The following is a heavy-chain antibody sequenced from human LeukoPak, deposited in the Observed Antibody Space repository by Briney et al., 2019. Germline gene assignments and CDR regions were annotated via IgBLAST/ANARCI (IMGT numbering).Heavy chain of an antibody. CDR1: GFSFISYG. CDR2: ISSSSSTI. Sequence: GGSLRLSCAASGFSFISYGMHWVRQAPGKGLEWVSYISSSSSTIYYADSVKGRFTISRDNAKNSLYLQMNSLRAEDTAVYYCARESHMGLGGQGTLVTVSS. V-gene: IGHV3-48*04. CDR3: ARESHMGL. J-gene: IGHJ4*02. D-gene: IGHD2-21*01.